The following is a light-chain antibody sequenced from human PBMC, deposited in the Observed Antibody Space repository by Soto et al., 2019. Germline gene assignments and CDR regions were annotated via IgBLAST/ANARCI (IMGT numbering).Light chain of an antibody. J-gene: IGKJ2*01. CDR3: QSGYT. CDR1: QSISSW. V-gene: IGKV1-5*01. CDR2: DAS. Sequence: DIQMTQSPSTLSASVGDRVTITCRASQSISSWLAWYQQKPGKALKLLIYDASSLESGVPSRFSGSGSGTEFTLTISSLQPDDFATYYCQSGYTFGQGTKLEIK.